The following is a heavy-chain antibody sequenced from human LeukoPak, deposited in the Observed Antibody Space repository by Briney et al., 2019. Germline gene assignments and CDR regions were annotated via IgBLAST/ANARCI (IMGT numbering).Heavy chain of an antibody. CDR1: GFTFSSYA. D-gene: IGHD3-10*01. Sequence: GGSLRLSCAASGFTFSSYAMHWVRQAPGKGLEWVALISYHGDITYYANSVKGRFTLSRDNSKTTLFLQLNSLRAEDTAVYYCARDSTYYYDSGSSGPHYFDFWGQGTLVTVSS. CDR2: ISYHGDIT. CDR3: ARDSTYYYDSGSSGPHYFDF. V-gene: IGHV3-30*01. J-gene: IGHJ4*02.